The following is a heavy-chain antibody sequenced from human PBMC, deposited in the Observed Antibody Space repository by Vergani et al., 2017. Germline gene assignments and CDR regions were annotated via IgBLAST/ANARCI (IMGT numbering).Heavy chain of an antibody. D-gene: IGHD2-21*02. J-gene: IGHJ3*02. V-gene: IGHV4-59*01. CDR2: IYYSGST. CDR1: GGSISSYY. CDR3: ARNPYCGGDCYSDAVDI. Sequence: QVQLQESGPGLVKPSETLSLTCTVSGGSISSYYWSWCRQPPGKGLEWIGYIYYSGSTNYNPSLKSRVTISVDTSKNQFSLKLSSVTAADTAVYYCARNPYCGGDCYSDAVDIWGQGTMVTVSS.